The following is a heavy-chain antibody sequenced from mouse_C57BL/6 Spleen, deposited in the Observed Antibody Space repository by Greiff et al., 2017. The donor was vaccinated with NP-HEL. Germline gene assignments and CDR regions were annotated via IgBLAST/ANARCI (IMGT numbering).Heavy chain of an antibody. J-gene: IGHJ4*01. CDR3: ARAPDDSYAMDY. CDR1: GYTFTDYY. Sequence: VQLQQSGPELVKPGASVKISCKASGYTFTDYYMNWVKQSHGKSLEWIGDINPNNGGTSYNQKFKGKATFTVDKSSSTAYMELRSLTSEDSAVYYCARAPDDSYAMDYWGQGTSVTASA. V-gene: IGHV1-26*01. CDR2: INPNNGGT.